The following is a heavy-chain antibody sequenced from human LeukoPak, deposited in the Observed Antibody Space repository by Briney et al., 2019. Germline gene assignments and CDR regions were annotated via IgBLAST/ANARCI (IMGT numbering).Heavy chain of an antibody. V-gene: IGHV4-34*01. J-gene: IGHJ4*02. CDR2: INQSGDT. D-gene: IGHD2-2*03. CDR1: GGSFSTHF. CDR3: ARVLGIAVVAGATEDNYFDS. Sequence: SETLSLTCGVTGGSFSTHFWAWIRQSPARGLEWIGEINQSGDTDYNPSLKRRVKTSIDVSRSQFSLTLTSVTAADTAMHYCARVLGIAVVAGATEDNYFDSWGQGALVTVSS.